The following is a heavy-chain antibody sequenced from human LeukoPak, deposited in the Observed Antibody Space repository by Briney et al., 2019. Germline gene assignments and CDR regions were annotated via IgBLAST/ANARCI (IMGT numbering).Heavy chain of an antibody. Sequence: GGSLRLSCAASGFTFSSYTMSWVRQAPGKGLEWVSAISGSGGSTYYADSVKGRFTISRDNSKNTLYLQMNSLRAEDTAVYYCAKDQARSGLGIDYWGQGTLVTVSS. CDR3: AKDQARSGLGIDY. V-gene: IGHV3-23*01. CDR1: GFTFSSYT. J-gene: IGHJ4*02. CDR2: ISGSGGST. D-gene: IGHD3-10*01.